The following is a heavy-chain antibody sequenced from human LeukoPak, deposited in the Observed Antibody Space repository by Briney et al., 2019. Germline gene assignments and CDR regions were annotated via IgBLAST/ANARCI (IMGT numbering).Heavy chain of an antibody. Sequence: GESLKISCKGSGYSFTSYWIGWVRQMPGKGLEWMGIIYPGDSDTRYSPSFQGQVTISADKSISTAYLQWSSLKASDTAMYYCARRYCSSTRCSRGGGYYFDYWGQGTLVTVSS. CDR2: IYPGDSDT. D-gene: IGHD2-2*01. J-gene: IGHJ4*02. CDR3: ARRYCSSTRCSRGGGYYFDY. CDR1: GYSFTSYW. V-gene: IGHV5-51*01.